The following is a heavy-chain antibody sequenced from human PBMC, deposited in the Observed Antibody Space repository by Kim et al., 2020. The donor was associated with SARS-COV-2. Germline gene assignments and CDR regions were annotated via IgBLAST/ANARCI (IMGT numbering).Heavy chain of an antibody. J-gene: IGHJ4*02. CDR3: ARIYDGGDY. Sequence: GDSGYYADSVKGRFTISRDNAKNSLYLQMNSLRADDTAVYYCARIYDGGDYWGQGTLVTVSS. V-gene: IGHV3-11*01. D-gene: IGHD5-12*01. CDR2: GDSG.